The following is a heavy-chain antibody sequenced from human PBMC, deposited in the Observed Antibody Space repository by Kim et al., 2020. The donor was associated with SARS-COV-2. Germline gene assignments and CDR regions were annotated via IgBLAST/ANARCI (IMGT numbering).Heavy chain of an antibody. Sequence: GGSLRLSCAASGFTFSSYAMSWVRQAPGKGLEWVSVIYSGGSSTYYADSVKGRFTISRDNSKNTLYLQMNSLRAEDTAVYYCAKFMVRGVIRYLDYWGQGTLVTVSS. CDR3: AKFMVRGVIRYLDY. D-gene: IGHD3-10*01. CDR2: IYSGGSST. V-gene: IGHV3-23*03. J-gene: IGHJ4*02. CDR1: GFTFSSYA.